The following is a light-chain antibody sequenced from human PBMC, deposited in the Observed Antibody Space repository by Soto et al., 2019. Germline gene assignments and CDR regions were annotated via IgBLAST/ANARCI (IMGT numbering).Light chain of an antibody. V-gene: IGKV3-20*01. CDR1: QSVSSSY. J-gene: IGKJ3*01. Sequence: EIVLTQSPGTLSLSPGERATLSCRASQSVSSSYLAWYQQKPGQAPRLLIYGASSRATGIPDRFSGGGSGTDFTLTISRLEPEDFAVYYCQQYGSSPPWFTFGPGTKVDIK. CDR3: QQYGSSPPWFT. CDR2: GAS.